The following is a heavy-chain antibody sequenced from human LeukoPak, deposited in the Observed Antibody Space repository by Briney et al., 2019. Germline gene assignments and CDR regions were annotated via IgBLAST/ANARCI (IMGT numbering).Heavy chain of an antibody. Sequence: ASVKVSCKASGYTFTCYYMHWVRQPPGQGLEWMGIINPSGGSTSYAQKFQGRVTMTRDTSTSTVYMELSSLRSEDTAVYYCARDQQWLTTAYGMDVWGQGTTVTVSS. CDR3: ARDQQWLTTAYGMDV. CDR2: INPSGGST. J-gene: IGHJ6*02. D-gene: IGHD6-19*01. CDR1: GYTFTCYY. V-gene: IGHV1-46*01.